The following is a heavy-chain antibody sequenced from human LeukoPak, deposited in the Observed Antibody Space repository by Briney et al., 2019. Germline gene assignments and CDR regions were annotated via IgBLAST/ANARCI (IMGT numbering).Heavy chain of an antibody. V-gene: IGHV3-7*04. J-gene: IGHJ4*02. D-gene: IGHD3-16*01. Sequence: GGSLRLSCAASGFTFSSSWMTWVRQAPGKGLEWVAVIRPDGSEAAYVDSVIGRFTISRDNAKNSLFLQMISLRVEDTAVYYCTRDRAYKTFDYWGQGALVTVSS. CDR3: TRDRAYKTFDY. CDR1: GFTFSSSW. CDR2: IRPDGSEA.